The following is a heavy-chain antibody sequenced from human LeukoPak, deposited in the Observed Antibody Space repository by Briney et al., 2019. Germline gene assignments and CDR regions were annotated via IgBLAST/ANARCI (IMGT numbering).Heavy chain of an antibody. Sequence: PSETLSLTCAVYGGSFSGHYWSWIRQPPGKGLEWIGEINHSGSTNYNPSLKSRVTISVDTSKNQFSLKLSSVTAADTAVYYCAREGVWFGELLKLDAFDIWGQGTMVTVSS. J-gene: IGHJ3*02. CDR3: AREGVWFGELLKLDAFDI. D-gene: IGHD3-10*01. CDR2: INHSGST. V-gene: IGHV4-34*01. CDR1: GGSFSGHY.